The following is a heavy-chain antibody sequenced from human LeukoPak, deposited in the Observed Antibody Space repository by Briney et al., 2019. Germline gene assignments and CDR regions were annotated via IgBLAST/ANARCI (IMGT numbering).Heavy chain of an antibody. CDR1: GFTLSAYA. J-gene: IGHJ5*02. CDR2: IPYDESYK. D-gene: IGHD3-10*01. V-gene: IGHV3-30*04. CDR3: ARGSASGSYNNWFDP. Sequence: GGSLRLSCAASGFTLSAYAMHWVRQAPGEGLEWLAFIPYDESYKYYADSVKGRFTISRDISKNTMYLQMNSLKPEDTAVYYCARGSASGSYNNWFDPWGQGTLVTVSS.